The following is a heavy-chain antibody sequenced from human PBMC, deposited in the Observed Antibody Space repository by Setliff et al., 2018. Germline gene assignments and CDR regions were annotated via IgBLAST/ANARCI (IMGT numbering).Heavy chain of an antibody. D-gene: IGHD3-16*01. V-gene: IGHV5-51*01. Sequence: PGESLKISCKGSGYRFTSNWVAWVRQMPGKGLEWMGIVFPADSDTRYSPSFQGQVTISADKSINTAYLQWRSLKASDTAVYYCARLGVFPDAFDVWGPGTMVTV. CDR2: VFPADSDT. J-gene: IGHJ3*01. CDR1: GYRFTSNW. CDR3: ARLGVFPDAFDV.